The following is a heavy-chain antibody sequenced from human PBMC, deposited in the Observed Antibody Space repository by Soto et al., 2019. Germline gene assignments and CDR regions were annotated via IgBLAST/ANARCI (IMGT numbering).Heavy chain of an antibody. CDR1: SGSIGTYF. CDR2: IYYSGTT. Sequence: QVQLRESGPGLVKPSETLSLTCTVSSGSIGTYFWSWIRPPPGQGLEWIGYIYYSGTTNYNPSLQSRGTIFLDTSKNQFALRLSSVTAADTAGYYCARGRGGTYDAFDIWGQGTLVTVSS. D-gene: IGHD1-26*01. J-gene: IGHJ3*02. CDR3: ARGRGGTYDAFDI. V-gene: IGHV4-59*01.